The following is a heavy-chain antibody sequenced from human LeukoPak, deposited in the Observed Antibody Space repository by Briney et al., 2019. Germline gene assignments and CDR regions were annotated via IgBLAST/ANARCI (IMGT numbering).Heavy chain of an antibody. CDR1: GQSLTGYF. CDR3: ARLGLHGSGTYYFFDY. V-gene: IGHV1-2*06. Sequence: ASVKVSCKASGQSLTGYFIHWVRQAPGQGLEWVGRIDPNTGDTIYGQNFQGRVTVTSATSISTAYMELSRLTSDDTAVYFCARLGLHGSGTYYFFDYWGQGTLVTVSS. CDR2: IDPNTGDT. D-gene: IGHD3-10*01. J-gene: IGHJ4*02.